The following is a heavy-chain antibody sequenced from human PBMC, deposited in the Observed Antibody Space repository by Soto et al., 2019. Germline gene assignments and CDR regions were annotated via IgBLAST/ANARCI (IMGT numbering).Heavy chain of an antibody. Sequence: PGGSLRLSTAASGFTFSSYAIDWVRQAPGKGLEWVAVISYDGSNKYYADSVKGRFTISRDNSKNTLYLQMNSLRAEDTAVYYCARGEATVTSYDYWGQGTLVTVSS. CDR2: ISYDGSNK. V-gene: IGHV3-30-3*01. CDR3: ARGEATVTSYDY. J-gene: IGHJ4*02. D-gene: IGHD4-17*01. CDR1: GFTFSSYA.